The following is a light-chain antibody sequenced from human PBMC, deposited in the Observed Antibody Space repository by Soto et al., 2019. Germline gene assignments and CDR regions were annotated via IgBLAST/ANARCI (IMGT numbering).Light chain of an antibody. J-gene: IGLJ1*01. V-gene: IGLV2-14*01. CDR3: NSFTSSSTYV. CDR1: SSDVGGYKY. CDR2: EVS. Sequence: QSVLTQPASVSGSPGQSITISCTGTSSDVGGYKYVSWYQQHPGKAPKLMIYEVSNRPSRVSNRFSGSKSGNTASLTISGLQAEDEADYYCNSFTSSSTYVFGTGTKVTVL.